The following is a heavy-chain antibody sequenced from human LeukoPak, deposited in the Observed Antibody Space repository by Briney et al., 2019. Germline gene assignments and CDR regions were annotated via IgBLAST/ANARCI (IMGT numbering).Heavy chain of an antibody. CDR1: GFTFSSYS. J-gene: IGHJ4*02. D-gene: IGHD5-18*01. Sequence: GGSLRLSCAASGFTFSSYSMNWVRQAPGKGLEWVSSISGSSSYIYYVDSVKGRFTISRDNSKNTVFLQMYSLRAEDTAAYYCAKEASRGSSFAYTPIEKPYYLDYWGQGTLVTVSS. V-gene: IGHV3-21*01. CDR3: AKEASRGSSFAYTPIEKPYYLDY. CDR2: ISGSSSYI.